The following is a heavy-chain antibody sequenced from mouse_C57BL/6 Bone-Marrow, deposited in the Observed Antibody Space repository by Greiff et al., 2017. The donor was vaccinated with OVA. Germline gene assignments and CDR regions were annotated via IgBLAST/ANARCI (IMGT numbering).Heavy chain of an antibody. Sequence: QVQLKQSGAELVRPGASVKLSCKASGYTFTDYYINWVKQRPGQGLEWIARIYPGSGNTYYNEKFKGKATLTAEKSSSTAYMQLSSLTSEDSAVYFCARPPLYYDYDGFDYWGQGTTLTVSS. V-gene: IGHV1-76*01. CDR1: GYTFTDYY. CDR2: IYPGSGNT. D-gene: IGHD2-4*01. CDR3: ARPPLYYDYDGFDY. J-gene: IGHJ2*01.